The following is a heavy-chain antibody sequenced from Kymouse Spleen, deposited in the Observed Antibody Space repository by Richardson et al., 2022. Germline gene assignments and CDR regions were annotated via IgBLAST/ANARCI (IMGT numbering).Heavy chain of an antibody. Sequence: QVQLVESGGGVVQPGRSLRLSCAASGFTFSSYGMHWVRQAPGKGLEWVAVIWYDGSNKYYADSVKGRFTISRDNSKNTLYLQMNSLRAEDTAVYYCARMSIAAAAPFDYWGQGTLVTVSS. CDR3: ARMSIAAAAPFDY. CDR1: GFTFSSYG. CDR2: IWYDGSNK. J-gene: IGHJ4*02. V-gene: IGHV3-33*01. D-gene: IGHD6-13*01.